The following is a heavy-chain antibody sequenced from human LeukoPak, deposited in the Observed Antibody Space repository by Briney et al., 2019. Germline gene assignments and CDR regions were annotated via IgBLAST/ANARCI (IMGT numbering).Heavy chain of an antibody. Sequence: PGRSLRLSCSASGFTFDDYAMHWVRQVPGKGLEWVAGISWNGGIIGSADSVKGRFTISRDKAKHSLSLQMNSLRAEDTALYYCAKDHGSGFYYFDYWGQGTLVTVSS. J-gene: IGHJ4*02. V-gene: IGHV3-9*01. CDR2: ISWNGGII. CDR1: GFTFDDYA. D-gene: IGHD6-19*01. CDR3: AKDHGSGFYYFDY.